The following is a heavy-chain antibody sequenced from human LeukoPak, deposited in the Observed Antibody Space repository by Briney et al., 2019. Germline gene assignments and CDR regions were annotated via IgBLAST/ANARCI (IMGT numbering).Heavy chain of an antibody. CDR3: AREVDRHYYYYMDV. Sequence: SVKVSCKASGGTFSTYAVSWVRQAPGQGLEWMGGIIPIFGKADYAQKFQDRVTITADESTSTAYMELRSLRSDDTAVYYCAREVDRHYYYYMDVWGKGTTVTISS. J-gene: IGHJ6*03. CDR2: IIPIFGKA. V-gene: IGHV1-69*01. CDR1: GGTFSTYA.